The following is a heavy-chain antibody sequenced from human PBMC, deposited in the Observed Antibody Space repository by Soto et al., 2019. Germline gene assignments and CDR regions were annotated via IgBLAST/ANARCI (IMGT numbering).Heavy chain of an antibody. D-gene: IGHD2-21*02. J-gene: IGHJ4*02. CDR2: IFYSGNT. CDR3: ATVPRVGDRSPRPYYFDY. V-gene: IGHV4-30-4*01. Sequence: QVQLQESGPGLVKPSQTLSLTCTVSGGSISSDDYYWSWIRQPPGKGLEWIGYIFYSGNTYYNPCLNRLITISVHSSTNHFSLKLSSVTAADTAVYYCATVPRVGDRSPRPYYFDYWGRGTLVTVSS. CDR1: GGSISSDDYY.